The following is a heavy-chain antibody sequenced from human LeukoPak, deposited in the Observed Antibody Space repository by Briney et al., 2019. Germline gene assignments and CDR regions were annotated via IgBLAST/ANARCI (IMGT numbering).Heavy chain of an antibody. Sequence: SVKVSCKASGGTFSSYAISWVRQAPGQGLEWMGGIIPIFGTANYAQRFQGRVTITADESTSTAYMELSSLRSEDTAVYYCARAASYCSSTSCYWWYFDLWGRGTLVTVSS. V-gene: IGHV1-69*13. CDR1: GGTFSSYA. D-gene: IGHD2-2*01. J-gene: IGHJ2*01. CDR3: ARAASYCSSTSCYWWYFDL. CDR2: IIPIFGTA.